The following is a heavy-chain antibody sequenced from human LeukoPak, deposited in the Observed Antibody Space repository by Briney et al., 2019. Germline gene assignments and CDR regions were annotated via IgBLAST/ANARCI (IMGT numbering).Heavy chain of an antibody. J-gene: IGHJ4*02. CDR1: GGSISSGGYS. CDR2: IYYSGST. Sequence: PSETLSLTCAVSGGSISSGGYSWSWIRQPPGKGLEWIGYIYYSGSTYYNPSLKSRVTISVDTSKNRFSLKLSSVTAADTAVYYCARGIYDILTGYYSSAFDYWGQGTLVTVSS. V-gene: IGHV4-30-4*07. CDR3: ARGIYDILTGYYSSAFDY. D-gene: IGHD3-9*01.